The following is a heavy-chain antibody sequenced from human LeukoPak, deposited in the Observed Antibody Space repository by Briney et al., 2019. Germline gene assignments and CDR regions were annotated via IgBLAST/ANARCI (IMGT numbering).Heavy chain of an antibody. Sequence: KPSETLSLTCAVYGGSFSGYYWSWIRQPPGKGLEWIGEINHSGSTNYNPSLKSRVTISVDTSKNQFSLKLSSVTAADTAVYYCARDHSSGSDPWGQGTLVTVSS. CDR2: INHSGST. J-gene: IGHJ5*02. CDR3: ARDHSSGSDP. V-gene: IGHV4-34*01. D-gene: IGHD6-19*01. CDR1: GGSFSGYY.